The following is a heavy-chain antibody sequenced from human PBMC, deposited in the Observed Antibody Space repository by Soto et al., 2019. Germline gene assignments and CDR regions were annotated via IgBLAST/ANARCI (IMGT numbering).Heavy chain of an antibody. J-gene: IGHJ6*02. CDR3: AKDSTVTTSLYSYYYGLDV. Sequence: EVQLLESGGGLVQPGGSLRLSCAASGFTFNNYAMSWVRQAPDKGLEWVSAISGRGGSTYYADSVKGRFTISRDNSKITLFLQMNSLRAEDTAVYYCAKDSTVTTSLYSYYYGLDVWGQGTTVTVSS. D-gene: IGHD4-17*01. CDR2: ISGRGGST. V-gene: IGHV3-23*01. CDR1: GFTFNNYA.